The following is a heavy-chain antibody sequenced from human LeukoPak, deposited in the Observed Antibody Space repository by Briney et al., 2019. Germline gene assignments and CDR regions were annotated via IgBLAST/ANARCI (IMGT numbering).Heavy chain of an antibody. J-gene: IGHJ3*02. CDR2: IYTSGST. CDR3: ARDLRGGTMIVAGTTFDI. V-gene: IGHV4-4*07. Sequence: SETLSLTCTVSGGSISSYYWSWIRQPAGKGLEWIGRIYTSGSTNYNPSLKSRVTMSVDTSKNQFSLKLSSVTAADTAVYYCARDLRGGTMIVAGTTFDIWGQGAMVTVSS. CDR1: GGSISSYY. D-gene: IGHD3-22*01.